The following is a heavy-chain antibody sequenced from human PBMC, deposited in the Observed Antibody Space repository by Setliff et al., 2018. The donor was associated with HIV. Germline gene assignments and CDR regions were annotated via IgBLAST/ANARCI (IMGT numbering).Heavy chain of an antibody. CDR2: INWNSGTI. J-gene: IGHJ3*02. Sequence: PGGSLRLSCAASGFTFDDHAMHWGRQAPGKGLEWVSGINWNSGTIAYADFVKGRFTISRDNTKNFVFLEMTNLRPEDTALYFCAKDYGDGHNWGAFDISGQGTMVTVSS. D-gene: IGHD1-1*01. CDR1: GFTFDDHA. CDR3: AKDYGDGHNWGAFDI. V-gene: IGHV3-9*01.